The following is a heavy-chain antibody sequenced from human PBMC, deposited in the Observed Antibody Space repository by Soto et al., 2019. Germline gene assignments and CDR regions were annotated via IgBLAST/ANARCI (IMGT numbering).Heavy chain of an antibody. Sequence: SETLSLTCTVSGASITSSYWSWIRQPPGKGLEWIAYIHHTQGTNSNPSLKSRVSISVDTSKNQFSLKLSSVTPADTAIYYCERGYYDSSGSSNTFDIWGQGTMVTVSS. CDR1: GASITSSY. J-gene: IGHJ3*02. CDR2: IHHTQGT. V-gene: IGHV4-59*01. CDR3: ERGYYDSSGSSNTFDI. D-gene: IGHD3-22*01.